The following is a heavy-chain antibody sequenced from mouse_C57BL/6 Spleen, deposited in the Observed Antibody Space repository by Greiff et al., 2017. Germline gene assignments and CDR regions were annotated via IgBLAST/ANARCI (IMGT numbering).Heavy chain of an antibody. V-gene: IGHV3-6*01. D-gene: IGHD4-1*01. J-gene: IGHJ1*03. CDR2: ISYDGSN. CDR3: ARDLWDGWYFDV. Sequence: ESGPGLVKPSQSLSLTCSVTGYSITSGYYWNWIRQFPGNKLEWMGYISYDGSNNYNPSLKNRISITRDTSKNQFFLKLNSVTTEDTATYYCARDLWDGWYFDVWGTGTTVTVAS. CDR1: GYSITSGYY.